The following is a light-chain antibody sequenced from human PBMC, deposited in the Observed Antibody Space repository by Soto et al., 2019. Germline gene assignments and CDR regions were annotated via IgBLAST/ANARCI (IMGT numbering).Light chain of an antibody. J-gene: IGKJ1*01. CDR3: QQYYDWPWT. V-gene: IGKV3-15*01. CDR2: DAS. Sequence: EIVMTHSPATLSVSPGERVTLSCRASQSVRSDLAWYQHKPGQAPRLLIYDASTGATGIPARFSGSGSGTEFTLTISSLQSEDFTVYYCQQYYDWPWTFGQGTKVDIK. CDR1: QSVRSD.